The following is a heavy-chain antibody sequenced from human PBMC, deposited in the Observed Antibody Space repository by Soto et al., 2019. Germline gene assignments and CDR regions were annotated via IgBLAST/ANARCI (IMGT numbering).Heavy chain of an antibody. J-gene: IGHJ6*03. CDR1: GGSISNYY. CDR2: IYYSGST. V-gene: IGHV4-59*08. D-gene: IGHD6-19*01. CDR3: ARHGVAGAIYYYFYMDV. Sequence: SETLSLTCTVSGGSISNYYWSWIRQPPGKGLEWIGYIYYSGSTNYNPSLKSRVTISVDTSKNHFSLNLSSVTAADTAVYYCARHGVAGAIYYYFYMDVWGKGTTVTVSS.